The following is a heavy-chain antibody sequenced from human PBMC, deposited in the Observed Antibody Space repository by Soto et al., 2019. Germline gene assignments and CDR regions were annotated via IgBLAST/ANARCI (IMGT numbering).Heavy chain of an antibody. D-gene: IGHD3-22*01. V-gene: IGHV3-48*01. CDR1: GFTFSDYN. CDR2: ISGRSNTI. J-gene: IGHJ4*02. Sequence: GGSLRLSCVASGFTFSDYNMNWVRQAPGKGLEWVSFISGRSNTIYYADSVKGRFTISRDNAKSSLYLLMNSLRAEDTAVYYCTREGDGSGFFSDFWGQGALVTVSS. CDR3: TREGDGSGFFSDF.